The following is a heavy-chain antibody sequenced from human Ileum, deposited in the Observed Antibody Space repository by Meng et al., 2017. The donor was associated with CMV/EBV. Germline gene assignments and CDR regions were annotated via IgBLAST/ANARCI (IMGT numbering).Heavy chain of an antibody. V-gene: IGHV4-59*01. CDR1: GDSMSSYR. Sequence: QVQLQESGPGLVKPSETLSLTCTVSGDSMSSYRWSWIRQPPGKGLEWIGYMCYNGDTNYNPSLKSRVTISGDTSKNQFSLKLSSVTAADTAVYYCALRGSAAGTFQYWGQGTLVTVSS. CDR3: ALRGSAAGTFQY. D-gene: IGHD6-13*01. CDR2: MCYNGDT. J-gene: IGHJ1*01.